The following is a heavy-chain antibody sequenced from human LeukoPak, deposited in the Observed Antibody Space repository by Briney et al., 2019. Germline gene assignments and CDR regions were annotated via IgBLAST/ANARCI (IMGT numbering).Heavy chain of an antibody. Sequence: GGSLRLSCAASGFTLSCYAMSWVRQAPGKGLEWVSVISGSGGSTYYRDSVKRRFTISRDNSKNTLYLQMNSLRAEDTAVYYCAKDGTTTITFDYWGQGTLVTVSS. CDR2: ISGSGGST. V-gene: IGHV3-23*01. D-gene: IGHD1-1*01. J-gene: IGHJ4*02. CDR3: AKDGTTTITFDY. CDR1: GFTLSCYA.